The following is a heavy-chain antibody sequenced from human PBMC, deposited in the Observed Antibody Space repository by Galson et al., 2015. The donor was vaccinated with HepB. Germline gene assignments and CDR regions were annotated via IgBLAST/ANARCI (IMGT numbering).Heavy chain of an antibody. J-gene: IGHJ4*02. Sequence: SLRLSCAASGFTFSSYSMNWVRQAPGKGLEWVSYISSGSSTIYYADSVKGRFTISRDNAKNSLYLQMNSLRAEDTAVYYCARRRYYYDSSELWGQGTLVTVSS. CDR2: ISSGSSTI. CDR1: GFTFSSYS. V-gene: IGHV3-48*01. D-gene: IGHD3-22*01. CDR3: ARRRYYYDSSEL.